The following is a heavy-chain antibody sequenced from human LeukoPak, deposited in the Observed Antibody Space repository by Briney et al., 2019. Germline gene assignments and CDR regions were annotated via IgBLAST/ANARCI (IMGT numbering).Heavy chain of an antibody. Sequence: GGSLRLSCSASGVTFSSYAMHWVRQAPGKGLEWVAVISYDGSNKFYVDSVKGRFTISRDNSKHTLYLQMNSLRADDTAVYYCAKEGDSNYFDSWGQGTLVTVSS. D-gene: IGHD3-10*01. CDR2: ISYDGSNK. V-gene: IGHV3-30*04. CDR1: GVTFSSYA. J-gene: IGHJ4*02. CDR3: AKEGDSNYFDS.